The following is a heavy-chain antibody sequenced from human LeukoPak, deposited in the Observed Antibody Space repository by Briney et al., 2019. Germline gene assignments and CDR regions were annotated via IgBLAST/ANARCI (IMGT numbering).Heavy chain of an antibody. CDR2: ISGSGGST. CDR1: GFTFSSYW. V-gene: IGHV3-23*01. Sequence: PGGSLRLSCAASGFTFSSYWMSWVRQAPGKGLEWVSAISGSGGSTYYADSVKGRFTISRDNSKNTLYLQMNSLRAEDTAVYYCAKRPYYYDSSGYYDYYFDYWGQGTLVTVSS. J-gene: IGHJ4*02. D-gene: IGHD3-22*01. CDR3: AKRPYYYDSSGYYDYYFDY.